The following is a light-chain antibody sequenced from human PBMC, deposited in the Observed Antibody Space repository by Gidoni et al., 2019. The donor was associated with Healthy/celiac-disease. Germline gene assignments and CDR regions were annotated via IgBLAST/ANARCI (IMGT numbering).Light chain of an antibody. CDR3: QQSYSTPYT. CDR1: QNINDY. Sequence: DIQMTQSPSSLSASVGDRVTITCRASQNINDYLNWYQQKPGKAPKVLIYAASSLQSGVPSRFSGYGSGTEFTLTINSLQPEDFATYYCQQSYSTPYTFGQGTKLDVK. V-gene: IGKV1-39*01. CDR2: AAS. J-gene: IGKJ2*01.